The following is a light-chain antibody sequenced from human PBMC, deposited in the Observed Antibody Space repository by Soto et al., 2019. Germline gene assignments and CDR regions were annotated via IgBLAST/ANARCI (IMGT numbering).Light chain of an antibody. CDR3: QQYSNWPRIT. CDR2: DAS. Sequence: EIVLTQSPATLSLSPGERATLSCRASQSVDSYLAWYQQKPGQAPRLLIYDASNRATGIPARFSGSGSGTDFTLTVSSLEPEDFAVYYCQQYSNWPRITFGQGTRLEIK. J-gene: IGKJ5*01. V-gene: IGKV3-11*01. CDR1: QSVDSY.